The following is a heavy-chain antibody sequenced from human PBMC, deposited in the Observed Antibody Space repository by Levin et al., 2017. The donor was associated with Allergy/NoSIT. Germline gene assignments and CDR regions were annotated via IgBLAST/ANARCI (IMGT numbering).Heavy chain of an antibody. Sequence: SGPTLVKPTQTLTLTCSFSGFSLITSGVAVGWIRQPPGKALEWLGNIYWDDDKRYNPSLKSRLTITGDTSKNQVVLTMTNVVPIDTATYFGAHISLGTSYFDFWGQVSLVTVSS. CDR2: IYWDDDK. CDR1: GFSLITSGVA. J-gene: IGHJ4*02. CDR3: AHISLGTSYFDF. V-gene: IGHV2-5*02. D-gene: IGHD7-27*01.